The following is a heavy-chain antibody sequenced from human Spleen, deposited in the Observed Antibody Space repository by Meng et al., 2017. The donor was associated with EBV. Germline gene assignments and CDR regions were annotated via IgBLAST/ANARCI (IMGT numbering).Heavy chain of an antibody. CDR3: ARGQSSKRAIDY. CDR1: GDNVSNSSGA. V-gene: IGHV6-1*01. D-gene: IGHD1-26*01. J-gene: IGHJ4*02. CDR2: TYYRSKWNN. Sequence: QVTLQQSGPGLVKPPQPLSLTCAISGDNVSNSSGAWNWIRQSPSRGLEWLSRTYYRSKWNNDYAISVKSRITVNADTSKNQISLHLTSVTPEDAAVYFCARGQSSKRAIDYWGQGTLVTVSS.